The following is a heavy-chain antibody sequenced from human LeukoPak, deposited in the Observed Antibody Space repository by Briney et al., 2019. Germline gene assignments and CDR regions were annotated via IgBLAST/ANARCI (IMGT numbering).Heavy chain of an antibody. CDR2: IDPSDSYT. D-gene: IGHD3-9*01. CDR1: GYSFTSYW. V-gene: IGHV5-10-1*01. Sequence: GESLKISCKGSGYSFTSYWINWVRQMPGKGLEWMGRIDPSDSYTNYSPSFQGHVTISADKSISTAYLQWSSLKASDTAMYYCARRNRGVYDILTGYYGYWFDPWGQGTLVTVSS. CDR3: ARRNRGVYDILTGYYGYWFDP. J-gene: IGHJ5*02.